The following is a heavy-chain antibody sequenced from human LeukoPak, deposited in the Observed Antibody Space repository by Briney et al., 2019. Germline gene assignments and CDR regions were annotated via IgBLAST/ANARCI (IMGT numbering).Heavy chain of an antibody. Sequence: PSETLSLTCAVYGGSFSGYYWSWIRQPPGKGLEWIGEINHSGSTNYNPSLKSRVTISVDTSKNQFSLKLSSVTAADTAVYYCARGGPLLRAARMAYNWFGPWGQGTLVTVSS. CDR1: GGSFSGYY. D-gene: IGHD6-6*01. CDR2: INHSGST. CDR3: ARGGPLLRAARMAYNWFGP. J-gene: IGHJ5*02. V-gene: IGHV4-34*01.